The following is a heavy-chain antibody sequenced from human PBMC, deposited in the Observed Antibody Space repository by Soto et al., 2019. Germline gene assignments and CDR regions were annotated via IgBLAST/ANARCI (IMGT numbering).Heavy chain of an antibody. D-gene: IGHD4-4*01. V-gene: IGHV3-33*01. Sequence: GGSLRLSCAASGFTFSSYGMHWVRQAPGKXLEWVAVIWYDGSNKYYADSVKGRFTISRDDSKNTLYLQMNSLRAEDTAVYYCARRSLATVSPYYYYGMDVWGQGTTVTVSS. J-gene: IGHJ6*02. CDR3: ARRSLATVSPYYYYGMDV. CDR2: IWYDGSNK. CDR1: GFTFSSYG.